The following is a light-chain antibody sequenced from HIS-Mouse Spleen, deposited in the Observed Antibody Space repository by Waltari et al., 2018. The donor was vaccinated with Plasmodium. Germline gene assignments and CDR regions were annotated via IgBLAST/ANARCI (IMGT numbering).Light chain of an antibody. J-gene: IGKJ2*01. V-gene: IGKV1-17*03. CDR2: AAC. CDR1: QGISNY. Sequence: DIQMTQSPSAMSASVGDRVTITCRASQGISNYLAWFQHKPGKVPKRLIYAACSLQRGCPSRFSGSGSGTEFTLTISSLQPEDFATYYCLQHNSYPMYTFGQGTKLEIK. CDR3: LQHNSYPMYT.